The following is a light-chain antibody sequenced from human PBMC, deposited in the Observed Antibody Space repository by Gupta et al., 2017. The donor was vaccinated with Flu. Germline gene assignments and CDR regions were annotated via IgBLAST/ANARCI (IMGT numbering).Light chain of an antibody. CDR2: WAS. V-gene: IGKV4-1*01. J-gene: IGKJ1*01. Sequence: DIVMTQSPASLAVSLGERATINCKSSRSVLYSSNSKNYLAWYQQKPGQPPKLLIYWASTRESGVPDRFSGSGSGTDFTLTISSLQAEDVAVYYCQQYDSAPQTFGQGTKVEIK. CDR3: QQYDSAPQT. CDR1: RSVLYSSNSKNY.